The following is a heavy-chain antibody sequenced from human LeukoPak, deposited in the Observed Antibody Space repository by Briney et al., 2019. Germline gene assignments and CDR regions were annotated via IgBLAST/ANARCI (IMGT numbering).Heavy chain of an antibody. D-gene: IGHD6-13*01. J-gene: IGHJ4*02. CDR1: GFTFSSYA. CDR3: TRERSSSWYVADY. Sequence: GGSLRLSCAASGFTFSSYAMHWVRQAPGKGLEWVGFIRSKAYGGTTEYAASVKGRFTISRDDSKSIAYLQMNSLKTEDTAVYYCTRERSSSWYVADYWGQGTLVTVSS. CDR2: IRSKAYGGTT. V-gene: IGHV3-49*04.